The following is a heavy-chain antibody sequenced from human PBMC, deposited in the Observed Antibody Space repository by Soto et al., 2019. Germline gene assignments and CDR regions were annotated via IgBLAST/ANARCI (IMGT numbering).Heavy chain of an antibody. CDR3: ARRYNVHSWFDP. Sequence: EVQLVESGGGLVKPGGSLRLSCAASGFTFSSYSMNWVRQAPGKGPEWVSSISSSSSYIYYADSVKGRFTISRDNAKNSLYLQMNSLRAEDTAVYYCARRYNVHSWFDPWGQGTLVTVSS. CDR1: GFTFSSYS. D-gene: IGHD1-1*01. V-gene: IGHV3-21*01. J-gene: IGHJ5*02. CDR2: ISSSSSYI.